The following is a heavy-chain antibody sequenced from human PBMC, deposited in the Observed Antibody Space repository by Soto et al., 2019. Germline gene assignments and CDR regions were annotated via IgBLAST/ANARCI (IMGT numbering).Heavy chain of an antibody. J-gene: IGHJ5*02. V-gene: IGHV4-59*08. CDR3: ARGGVVAATLGWFDP. D-gene: IGHD2-15*01. CDR1: GGSISSYY. CDR2: IYYSGST. Sequence: QVQLQESGPGLVKPSETLSLTCTVSGGSISSYYWSWIRQPPGKGLEWIGYIYYSGSTNYNPSLESRLSISVDTSENRFSRRRSSVTAADTAVYYCARGGVVAATLGWFDPWGQGTLVTVSS.